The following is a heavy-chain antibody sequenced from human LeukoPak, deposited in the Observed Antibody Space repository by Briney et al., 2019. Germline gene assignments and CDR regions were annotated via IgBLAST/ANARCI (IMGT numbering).Heavy chain of an antibody. CDR1: GGSISSSSYY. V-gene: IGHV4-39*01. CDR3: ARTMYSSSWYYYYGMDV. J-gene: IGHJ6*02. CDR2: IYYSGST. Sequence: PSETLSLTCTVSGGSISSSSYYWGWLRQPPGKGLEWIGSIYYSGSTYYNPSLKSRVTISVDTSKNQFSLKLSSVTAADTAVYYCARTMYSSSWYYYYGMDVWGQGTTVTVSS. D-gene: IGHD6-13*01.